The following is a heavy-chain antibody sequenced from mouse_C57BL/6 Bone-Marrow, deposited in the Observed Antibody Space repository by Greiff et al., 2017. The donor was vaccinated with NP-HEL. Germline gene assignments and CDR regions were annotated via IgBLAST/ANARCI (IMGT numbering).Heavy chain of an antibody. D-gene: IGHD2-1*01. CDR2: IDPSASYT. Sequence: QVQLQQPGAEPVKPGASVKLSCKASGYTFTSYWMQWVKQRPGQGLEWIGKIDPSASYTNYNQKFKGKATLTVDTSSSTAYMQLSSLTSEDSAVYYCARDGNYEDYWGQGTTLTVSS. CDR3: ARDGNYEDY. CDR1: GYTFTSYW. J-gene: IGHJ2*01. V-gene: IGHV1-50*01.